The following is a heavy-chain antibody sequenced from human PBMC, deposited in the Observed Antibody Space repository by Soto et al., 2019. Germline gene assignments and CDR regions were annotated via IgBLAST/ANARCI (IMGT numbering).Heavy chain of an antibody. CDR2: VFQTGGN. V-gene: IGHV4-4*02. J-gene: IGHJ3*01. D-gene: IGHD3-9*01. Sequence: QVHLQESGPGLLKPSGTLSLTCAVSGASIRSPYWWTWVRQSPGKEVEGIGDVFQTGGNNYNPSLMGRVTRSCDTSKSQFSLKMISVTAAVPAISYCAFRTGGYRLDGWGPGTMVTVS. CDR3: AFRTGGYRLDG. CDR1: GASIRSPYW.